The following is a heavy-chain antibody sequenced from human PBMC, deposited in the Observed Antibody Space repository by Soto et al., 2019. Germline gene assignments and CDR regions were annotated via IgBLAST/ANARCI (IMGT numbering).Heavy chain of an antibody. CDR1: GYTFTSYY. CDR2: INPSGGST. Sequence: ASVKVSCKASGYTFTSYYMHWVRQAPGQGLEWMGIINPSGGSTYYNPSLKSRVTISVDTSKNQFSLKLSSVTAADTAVYYCARLVIGGTFGGVIGDFDYWGQGTLVTVSS. CDR3: ARLVIGGTFGGVIGDFDY. D-gene: IGHD3-16*02. V-gene: IGHV1-46*01. J-gene: IGHJ4*02.